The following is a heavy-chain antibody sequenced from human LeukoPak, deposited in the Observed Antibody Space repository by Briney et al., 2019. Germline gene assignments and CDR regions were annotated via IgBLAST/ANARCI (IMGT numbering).Heavy chain of an antibody. D-gene: IGHD1-26*01. Sequence: GGSLRLSCAASGFTVSSNYMSWVRQAPGKGLEWVSVIYRGGSTYYADSVKGRFTISRDNSKNTLYLQMNNLRAEDTAVCYCAMATWVGGLDYWGQGTLVTVSS. V-gene: IGHV3-66*01. J-gene: IGHJ4*02. CDR1: GFTVSSNY. CDR3: AMATWVGGLDY. CDR2: IYRGGST.